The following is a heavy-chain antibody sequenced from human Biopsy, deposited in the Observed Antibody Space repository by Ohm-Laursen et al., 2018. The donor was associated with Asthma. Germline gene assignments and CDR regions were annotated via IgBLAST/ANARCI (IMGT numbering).Heavy chain of an antibody. V-gene: IGHV4-59*11. CDR2: VYYSGST. D-gene: IGHD2-21*02. CDR1: GGSIRSHD. CDR3: ARGVDRVTGLLDHFDS. Sequence: GTLSLTCTVSGGSIRSHDWTWIRLPPGKGLESIGHVYYSGSTNYNPPLKSRVTISIDASKNQFSLKLTSVTAADTAVYYCARGVDRVTGLLDHFDSWGQGTLVTVSS. J-gene: IGHJ4*02.